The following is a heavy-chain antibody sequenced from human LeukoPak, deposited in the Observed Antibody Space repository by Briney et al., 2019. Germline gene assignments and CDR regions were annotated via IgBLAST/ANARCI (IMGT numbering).Heavy chain of an antibody. CDR2: ISYDGSNK. CDR1: GFTFSSYA. Sequence: GGSLRLSCAASGFTFSSYAMHWVRQAPGKGLEWVAVISYDGSNKYYADSVKGRFTISRDNSKNTLYLQMNSLRAEDTAVYYCARGFDYWGQGTLVTVSS. J-gene: IGHJ4*02. CDR3: ARGFDY. V-gene: IGHV3-30*01.